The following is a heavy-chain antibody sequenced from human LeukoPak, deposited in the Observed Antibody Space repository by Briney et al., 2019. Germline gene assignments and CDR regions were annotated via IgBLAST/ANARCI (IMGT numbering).Heavy chain of an antibody. CDR2: INHSGST. Sequence: SETLSLTCAVYGGSFSGYYWSWIRQPPGKGLEWIGEINHSGSTNYNPSLKSRVTISVDTSKNQFSLKLSSVTAADTAVYYCARGARTPANWFDPWGKGTLVTVFS. CDR1: GGSFSGYY. CDR3: ARGARTPANWFDP. J-gene: IGHJ5*02. V-gene: IGHV4-34*01.